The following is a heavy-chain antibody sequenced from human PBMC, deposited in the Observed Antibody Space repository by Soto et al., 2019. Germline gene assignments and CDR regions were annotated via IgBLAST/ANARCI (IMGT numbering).Heavy chain of an antibody. Sequence: QVQLVESGGGVVQPGRSLRLSCAASGFTFSSYGMHWVRQAPGKGLEWVAVISYDGSNKYYADSVKGRFTISRDNSKNTLYLQMNSLRAEDTAVYYCAKLDVVATLHDAVDIWGQGKMVTVSS. V-gene: IGHV3-30*18. CDR3: AKLDVVATLHDAVDI. D-gene: IGHD5-12*01. J-gene: IGHJ3*02. CDR2: ISYDGSNK. CDR1: GFTFSSYG.